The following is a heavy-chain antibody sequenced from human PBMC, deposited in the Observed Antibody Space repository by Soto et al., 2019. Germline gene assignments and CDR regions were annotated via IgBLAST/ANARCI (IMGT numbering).Heavy chain of an antibody. J-gene: IGHJ6*02. CDR3: ARQQPKRGWYYYYGMDV. CDR2: IYYSGST. D-gene: IGHD1-1*01. V-gene: IGHV4-39*01. Sequence: SETLSLTCTVSGGSISSSSYYWGWIRQPPGKGLEWIGSIYYSGSTYYNPSLKSRVTISVDTSKNQFSLKLSSVTAADTAVYYCARQQPKRGWYYYYGMDVWGQGTTVTVS. CDR1: GGSISSSSYY.